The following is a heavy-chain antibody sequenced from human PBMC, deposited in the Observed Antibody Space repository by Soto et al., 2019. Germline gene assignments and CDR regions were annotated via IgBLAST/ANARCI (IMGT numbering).Heavy chain of an antibody. CDR3: ARRMIQLWSPFDY. V-gene: IGHV1-46*01. D-gene: IGHD5-18*01. J-gene: IGHJ4*02. Sequence: ASLKVSCKASGYTFTSYYMHWVRQAPGQGLEWMGIINPSGGSTSYAQKFQGRVTMTRDTSTSTVYMELSSLRSEDTAVYYCARRMIQLWSPFDYWGQGTLVTVS. CDR1: GYTFTSYY. CDR2: INPSGGST.